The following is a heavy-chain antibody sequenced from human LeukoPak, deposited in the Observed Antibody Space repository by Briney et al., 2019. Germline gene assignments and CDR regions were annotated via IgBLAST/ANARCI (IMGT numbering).Heavy chain of an antibody. CDR2: ISYDGSNK. J-gene: IGHJ4*02. CDR1: GFTFSSYA. CDR3: ARAADVTYSGSYYFDY. D-gene: IGHD1-26*01. Sequence: GGSLRLSCAASGFTFSSYAMHWVRQAPGKGLEWVAVISYDGSNKYYADSVKGRFTISRDNSKNTLYLQMNSLRAEDTAVYYCARAADVTYSGSYYFDYWGQGTLVTVSS. V-gene: IGHV3-30-3*01.